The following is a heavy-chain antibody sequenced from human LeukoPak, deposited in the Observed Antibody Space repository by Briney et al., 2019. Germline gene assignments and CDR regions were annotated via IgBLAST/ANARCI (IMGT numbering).Heavy chain of an antibody. CDR2: IYYSGST. V-gene: IGHV4-39*01. CDR3: ARGSSSWSHEFDP. D-gene: IGHD6-13*01. Sequence: PSETLSLTCTVSGGSISSSSYYWGWIRQPPGKGLEWIGSIYYSGSTYYDPALKRRATISVDTSKNQFSLKLSSVTAADTAVYYCARGSSSWSHEFDPWGQGTLVTVSS. CDR1: GGSISSSSYY. J-gene: IGHJ5*02.